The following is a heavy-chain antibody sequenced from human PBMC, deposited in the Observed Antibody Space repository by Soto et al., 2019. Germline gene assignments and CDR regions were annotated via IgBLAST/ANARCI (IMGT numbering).Heavy chain of an antibody. CDR1: GASIRSYY. V-gene: IGHV4-59*01. CDR3: ARIGGVVNYQSGGSWFDP. D-gene: IGHD3-3*01. CDR2: VYYSGII. Sequence: SETLSLTCSVSGASIRSYYWSWIRQSPGKGLEWIGYVYYSGIIKYNPSLESRVTISVDTSKNLVSLKLTSVTAADTAVYYCARIGGVVNYQSGGSWFDPWGPGTLVTVSS. J-gene: IGHJ5*02.